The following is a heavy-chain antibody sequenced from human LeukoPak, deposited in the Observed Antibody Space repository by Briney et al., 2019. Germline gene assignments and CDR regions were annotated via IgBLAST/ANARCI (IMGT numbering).Heavy chain of an antibody. J-gene: IGHJ6*03. D-gene: IGHD3-3*01. CDR2: IKSKTDGGTT. Sequence: GGSLRLSCAASGFTFSNAWMSWVRQAPGKGLEWVGRIKSKTDGGTTDYAAPVKGRFTIVREDSKNTLYLQMNSLKTEDTAVYYCTTVGLYDFWSGYYIPPHYMDVWGKGTTVTVSS. CDR1: GFTFSNAW. V-gene: IGHV3-15*01. CDR3: TTVGLYDFWSGYYIPPHYMDV.